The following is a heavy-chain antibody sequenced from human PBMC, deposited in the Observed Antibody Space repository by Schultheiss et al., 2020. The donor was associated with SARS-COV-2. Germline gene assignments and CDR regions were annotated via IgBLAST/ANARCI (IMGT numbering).Heavy chain of an antibody. CDR2: IYYSGST. CDR3: ARGRTRVDV. V-gene: IGHV4-59*12. Sequence: SETLSLTCTVSGGSISSYYWSWIRQPPGKGLEWIGYIYYSGSTYYNPSLKSRVTISVDTSKNQFSLKLSSVTAADTAVYYCARGRTRVDVWGKGTTVTVSS. J-gene: IGHJ6*04. CDR1: GGSISSYY.